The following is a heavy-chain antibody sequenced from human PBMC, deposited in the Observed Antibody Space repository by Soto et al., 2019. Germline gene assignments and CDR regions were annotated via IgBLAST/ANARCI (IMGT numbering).Heavy chain of an antibody. D-gene: IGHD3-3*01. Sequence: ASVKVSCKASGYTFTSYDINWVRQATGQGLEWMGWMNPNSGNTGYAQKFQGRVTMTRNTSISTAYMELSSLRSEDTAVYYCARGRRQIFGVVSFYDWFDPWGQGTLVTVSS. CDR1: GYTFTSYD. V-gene: IGHV1-8*01. CDR3: ARGRRQIFGVVSFYDWFDP. CDR2: MNPNSGNT. J-gene: IGHJ5*02.